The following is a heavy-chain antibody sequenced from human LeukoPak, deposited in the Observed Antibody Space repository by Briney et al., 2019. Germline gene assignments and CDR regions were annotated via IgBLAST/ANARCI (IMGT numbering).Heavy chain of an antibody. CDR3: ARYSGTYRDF. J-gene: IGHJ4*02. D-gene: IGHD1-26*01. V-gene: IGHV3-21*01. Sequence: PGGSLRLSCAGSGFTFSTYNMNWVRQAPGKGLEWVSSITSSSSYIFYADSVKGRFTISRDNAKNSLYLQMNSLRAEDTAVYYCARYSGTYRDFWGQGTLVTVSS. CDR2: ITSSSSYI. CDR1: GFTFSTYN.